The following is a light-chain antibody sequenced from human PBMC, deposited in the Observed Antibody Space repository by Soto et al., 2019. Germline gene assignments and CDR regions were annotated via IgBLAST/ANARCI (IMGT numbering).Light chain of an antibody. CDR2: DAS. J-gene: IGKJ4*01. Sequence: EIVMTQSPATLSVSPGERATLSCRASQSVSGSLAWYQQKPGQAPRLLIYDASNRATGIPARFSGSGSETDFTLTISRLESEDFALYHCQQYGSSPLTFGGGTKVDIK. CDR3: QQYGSSPLT. CDR1: QSVSGS. V-gene: IGKV3-20*01.